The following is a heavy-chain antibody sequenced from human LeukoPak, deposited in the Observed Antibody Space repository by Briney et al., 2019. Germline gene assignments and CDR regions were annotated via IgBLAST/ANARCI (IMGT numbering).Heavy chain of an antibody. Sequence: SVKVSCKASGGTFSSYAISWVRQAPGQGLEWMGRIIPILGIANYAQKFQGRVTITADKSTSTAYMELSSLRSEDTAVYYCARGYCSSTSCRHEAFDIWGQGTMVTVSS. V-gene: IGHV1-69*04. CDR3: ARGYCSSTSCRHEAFDI. J-gene: IGHJ3*02. D-gene: IGHD2-2*01. CDR2: IIPILGIA. CDR1: GGTFSSYA.